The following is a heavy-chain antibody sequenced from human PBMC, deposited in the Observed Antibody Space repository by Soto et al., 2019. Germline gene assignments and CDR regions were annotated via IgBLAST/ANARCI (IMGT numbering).Heavy chain of an antibody. D-gene: IGHD1-26*01. CDR1: GGSVSGGGYY. CDR2: IYYSGST. V-gene: IGHV4-31*03. CDR3: TGIYSGSPGGTLRY. Sequence: QVQLQESGPGLVKPSQTLSLTCTVSGGSVSGGGYYWSWIRQHPGKGLEWIGYIYYSGSTYYNPSLKSRVTISVDTSKNQFSLKLSSVTAADTAVYYCTGIYSGSPGGTLRYSGQGTLVTVSS. J-gene: IGHJ4*02.